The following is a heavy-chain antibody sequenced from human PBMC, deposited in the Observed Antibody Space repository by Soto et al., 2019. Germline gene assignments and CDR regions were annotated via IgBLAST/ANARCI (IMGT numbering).Heavy chain of an antibody. CDR3: SRDAGGFDY. V-gene: IGHV1-18*01. D-gene: IGHD2-15*01. J-gene: IGHJ4*02. Sequence: QVQLVQSGGEVKKPGASVKVSCKASGYIFPSYGISWVRQVPGQGLEWMGWISAYNGNTIYAQKSQGRVTLTTDTSTGTVYMELRSLRSDDTAVYFCSRDAGGFDYWGQGTLVTVSS. CDR1: GYIFPSYG. CDR2: ISAYNGNT.